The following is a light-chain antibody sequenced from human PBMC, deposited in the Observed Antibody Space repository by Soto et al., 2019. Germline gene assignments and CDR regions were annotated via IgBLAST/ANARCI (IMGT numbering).Light chain of an antibody. CDR2: EVS. CDR3: IQSTQLPPT. J-gene: IGKJ5*01. Sequence: DVVMTQTPLSLSVAPGQPASISCKSSQSLLHITGETFLFWYLQKPGQSPQLLIYEVSTRVSGVPDRFSGSGSGRDFTLEISRVETDDVGFYYCIQSTQLPPTFGQGTRLGIE. V-gene: IGKV2D-29*02. CDR1: QSLLHITGETF.